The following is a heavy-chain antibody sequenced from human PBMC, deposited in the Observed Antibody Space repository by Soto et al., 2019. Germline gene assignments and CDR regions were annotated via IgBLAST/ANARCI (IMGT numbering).Heavy chain of an antibody. CDR1: GFTFRSLT. V-gene: IGHV3-21*01. CDR3: TRDASRDSSARGWFDP. CDR2: IRSNSAYI. Sequence: GGSLRLSCAASGFTFRSLTMNWVRQAPGKGLEWVSTIRSNSAYIYYTDALRGRFTISRDNAKNSLHLQMNSLRAEDTAVYYCTRDASRDSSARGWFDPWGPGTLVTVSS. J-gene: IGHJ5*02. D-gene: IGHD6-13*01.